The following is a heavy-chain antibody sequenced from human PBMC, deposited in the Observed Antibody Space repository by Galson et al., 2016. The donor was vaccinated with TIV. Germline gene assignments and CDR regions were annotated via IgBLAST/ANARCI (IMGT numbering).Heavy chain of an antibody. V-gene: IGHV1-46*01. Sequence: SVKVSCKASGYTLTRYYIHWLRQAPGQGLEWMGIINPSDGGTTYAPKSQGRVTMTRDTSTATVYMELSGLRSEDTAIYYCARRFYFDYWGQGTLVTVSS. J-gene: IGHJ4*02. CDR2: INPSDGGT. CDR3: ARRFYFDY. CDR1: GYTLTRYY.